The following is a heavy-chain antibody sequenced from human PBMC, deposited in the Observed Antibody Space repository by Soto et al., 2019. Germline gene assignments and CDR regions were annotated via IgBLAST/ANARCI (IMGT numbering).Heavy chain of an antibody. CDR1: GGSISSYY. J-gene: IGHJ4*02. D-gene: IGHD2-15*01. V-gene: IGHV4-59*01. Sequence: SETLSLTCTVSGGSISSYYWSWIRQPPGKGLEWIGYIYYSGSTNYNPSLKSRVTISVDTSKNQFSLKLSSVTAADTAVYYCARVDCSGGSCYDYWGQGTLVTVSS. CDR3: ARVDCSGGSCYDY. CDR2: IYYSGST.